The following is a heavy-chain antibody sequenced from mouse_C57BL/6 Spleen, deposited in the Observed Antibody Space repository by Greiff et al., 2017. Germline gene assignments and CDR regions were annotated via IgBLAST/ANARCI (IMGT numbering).Heavy chain of an antibody. Sequence: EVKVVESGGGLVKPGGSLKLSCAASGFTFSSYAMSWVRQTPEKRLEWVATISDGGSYTYYPDNVKGRFTISRDNAKNNLYLQMSHLKSEDTAMYYCAAIYYGYLFADWGKGTLVTVSA. CDR3: AAIYYGYLFAD. CDR1: GFTFSSYA. V-gene: IGHV5-4*03. J-gene: IGHJ3*01. CDR2: ISDGGSYT. D-gene: IGHD2-2*01.